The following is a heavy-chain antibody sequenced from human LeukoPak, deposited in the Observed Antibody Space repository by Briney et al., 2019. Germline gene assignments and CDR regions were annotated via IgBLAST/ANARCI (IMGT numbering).Heavy chain of an antibody. Sequence: ASVKVSCKASGYTFTSYDINWVRQATGQGLEWMGWMNPNSGNTGYAQKFQGRVTITRNTSISTAYMELSSLRSEDTAVYYCAREAYAGEYFQHWGQGTLVTVSS. V-gene: IGHV1-8*03. CDR3: AREAYAGEYFQH. D-gene: IGHD2-21*01. CDR1: GYTFTSYD. J-gene: IGHJ1*01. CDR2: MNPNSGNT.